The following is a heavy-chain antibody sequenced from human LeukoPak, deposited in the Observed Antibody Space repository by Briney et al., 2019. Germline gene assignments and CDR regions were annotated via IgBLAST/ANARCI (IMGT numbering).Heavy chain of an antibody. J-gene: IGHJ5*02. Sequence: ASVKVSCKAPGYTFTSYDINWVRQATGQGLEWMGWMNPNSGNTGYAQKFQGRVTMTRNTSISTAYMELSSLRSEDTAVYYCARARIAARVGRGPSNWFDPWGQGTLVTVSS. CDR1: GYTFTSYD. CDR2: MNPNSGNT. D-gene: IGHD6-6*01. V-gene: IGHV1-8*01. CDR3: ARARIAARVGRGPSNWFDP.